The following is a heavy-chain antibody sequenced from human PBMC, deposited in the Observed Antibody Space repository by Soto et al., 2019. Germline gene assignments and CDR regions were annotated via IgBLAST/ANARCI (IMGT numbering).Heavy chain of an antibody. CDR3: ARYNVDTAMVPSYYFDY. CDR2: IYHSGST. CDR1: GGSISSGGYS. V-gene: IGHV4-30-2*01. Sequence: PSETLSLTCAVSGGSISSGGYSWSWIRQPPGKGLEWIRYIYHSGSTYYNPSLKSRVTISVDRSKNQFSLKLSSVTAADTAVYYCARYNVDTAMVPSYYFDYWGQGTLVTVSS. J-gene: IGHJ4*02. D-gene: IGHD5-18*01.